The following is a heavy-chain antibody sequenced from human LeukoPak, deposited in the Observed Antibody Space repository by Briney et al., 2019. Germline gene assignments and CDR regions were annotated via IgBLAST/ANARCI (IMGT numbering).Heavy chain of an antibody. Sequence: ASVKVSCKASGYTFTGHYMHWVRQAPGQGLEWMGWINPNSGGRDYAQKFQGRVTLTRDTSISTAYMELSSLRSEDTAIYYCARVGDGYNPDYWGQGTLVTVSS. CDR1: GYTFTGHY. CDR2: INPNSGGR. D-gene: IGHD5-24*01. J-gene: IGHJ4*02. CDR3: ARVGDGYNPDY. V-gene: IGHV1-2*02.